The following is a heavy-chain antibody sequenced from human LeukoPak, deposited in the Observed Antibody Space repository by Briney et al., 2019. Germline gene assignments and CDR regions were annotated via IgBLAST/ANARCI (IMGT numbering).Heavy chain of an antibody. CDR1: GFTFSSYS. V-gene: IGHV3-21*01. CDR2: ISSSSSYI. J-gene: IGHJ6*03. D-gene: IGHD1-26*01. Sequence: PGGSLRLSCAASGFTFSSYSMNWVRQAPGKGLEWVSSISSSSSYIYYADSVKGRFTISRDNAKNSLYLQMNSLRAEDTAVYYCARSNSGSYYYYYYMDVWGKGTTVTVSS. CDR3: ARSNSGSYYYYYYMDV.